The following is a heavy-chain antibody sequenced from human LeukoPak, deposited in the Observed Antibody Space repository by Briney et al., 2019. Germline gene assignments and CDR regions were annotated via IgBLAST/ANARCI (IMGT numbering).Heavy chain of an antibody. CDR1: GYTFTNYG. CDR3: ARYGGFDY. Sequence: ASVTVSCTTSGYTFTNYGITWVRQAPGQGLEWMGWISAYNGNTNYAQKFQGRVTMTTDTSTSTAYMELRSLRSDDTAVYYCARYGGFDYWGQGTLVTVSS. CDR2: ISAYNGNT. D-gene: IGHD4-23*01. J-gene: IGHJ4*02. V-gene: IGHV1-18*01.